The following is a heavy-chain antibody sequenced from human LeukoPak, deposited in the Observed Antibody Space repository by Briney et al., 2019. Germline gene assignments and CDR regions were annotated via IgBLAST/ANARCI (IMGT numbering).Heavy chain of an antibody. CDR2: ITNSGNSR. D-gene: IGHD3-22*01. J-gene: IGHJ4*02. V-gene: IGHV3-48*01. Sequence: GGSLRLSCAASEFTFSSYSMNWVRQAPGKGLEWVSYITNSGNSRSYADSVKGRFTISRDNTKNSLYLQMNGLRAEDTAVYYCARTRGSGYLTFDYWGQGILVTVSS. CDR3: ARTRGSGYLTFDY. CDR1: EFTFSSYS.